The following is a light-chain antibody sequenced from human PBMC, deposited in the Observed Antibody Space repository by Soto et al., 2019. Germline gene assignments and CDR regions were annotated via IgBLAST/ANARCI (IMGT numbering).Light chain of an antibody. CDR2: DAS. CDR1: QSISRS. CDR3: QQYQSYFLT. Sequence: DIQMTQSPSTLSASVGDRVTITCRASQSISRSLAWYPQKSGKAPKLLIYDASSLESGVPSRFSGSGFGTEFTLTISGLQPDDFATYYCQQYQSYFLTFGPGTKVDIK. J-gene: IGKJ3*01. V-gene: IGKV1-5*01.